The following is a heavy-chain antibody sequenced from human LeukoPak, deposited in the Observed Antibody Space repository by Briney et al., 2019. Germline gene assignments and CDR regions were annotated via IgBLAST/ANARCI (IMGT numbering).Heavy chain of an antibody. D-gene: IGHD6-6*01. CDR3: ARSEGSSSSSGY. CDR1: GFTFDDYG. J-gene: IGHJ4*02. CDR2: INWNGGST. V-gene: IGHV3-20*04. Sequence: PGGSLRLSCAASGFTFDDYGMSGVRQAPGRGVEWVSGINWNGGSTGYADSVKGRFTISRDNAKNSLYLQMNSLRAEDTALYYCARSEGSSSSSGYWGQGTLVTVSS.